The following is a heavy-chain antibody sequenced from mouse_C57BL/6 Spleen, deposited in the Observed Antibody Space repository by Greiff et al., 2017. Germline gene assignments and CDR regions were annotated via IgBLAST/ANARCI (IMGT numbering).Heavy chain of an antibody. CDR1: GYTFTSYG. CDR2: IYPRSGNT. J-gene: IGHJ3*01. V-gene: IGHV1-81*01. Sequence: QVQLQQSGAELARPGASVKLSCKASGYTFTSYGISWVKQRTGQGLEWIGEIYPRSGNTYYNEKFKGKATLTADKSSSTAYMQLSSLTSEDSAVYYCARFAGPARFAYWGQGTLVTVSA. CDR3: ARFAGPARFAY.